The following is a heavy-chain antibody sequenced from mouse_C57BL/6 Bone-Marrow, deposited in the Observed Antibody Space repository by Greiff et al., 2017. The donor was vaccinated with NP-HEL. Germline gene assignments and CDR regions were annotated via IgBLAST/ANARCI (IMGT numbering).Heavy chain of an antibody. Sequence: QVQLQQPGAELVMPGASVKLSFKASGYTFTSYWMHWVKQRPGQGLEWIGEIDPSDSYTNYNQKFKGKSTLTVDKSSSTAYMQLSSLTSEDSAVYYCARDYGSSSSYWGQGTLVTVSA. CDR2: IDPSDSYT. D-gene: IGHD1-1*01. J-gene: IGHJ3*01. CDR1: GYTFTSYW. CDR3: ARDYGSSSSY. V-gene: IGHV1-69*01.